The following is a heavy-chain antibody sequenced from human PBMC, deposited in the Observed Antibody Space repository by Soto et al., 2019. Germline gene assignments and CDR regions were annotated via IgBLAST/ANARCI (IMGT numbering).Heavy chain of an antibody. Sequence: QVQLVESGGGVVQPGRSLRLSCAASGFTFSSYGMHWVRQAPGKGLEWVAVIWYDGSNKYYADSVKGRFTISRDNSKNKLYLQMNSLRAEDTAVYYCARDPRDYYYMDVWGKGTTVTVSS. CDR2: IWYDGSNK. CDR3: ARDPRDYYYMDV. V-gene: IGHV3-33*01. J-gene: IGHJ6*03. CDR1: GFTFSSYG.